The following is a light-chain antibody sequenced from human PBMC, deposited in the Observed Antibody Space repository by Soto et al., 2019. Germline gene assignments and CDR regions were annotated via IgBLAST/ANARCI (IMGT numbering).Light chain of an antibody. CDR3: QQYNSYSIT. CDR2: DAS. V-gene: IGKV1-5*01. J-gene: IGKJ5*01. CDR1: QSISSW. Sequence: DIQMTHSPSTLSASVGDRVTITCRASQSISSWLAWYQQKPGKAPKLLIYDASSLESGVPSRFSGSGSGTEFTLTISSLQPDDFATYYCQQYNSYSITFGQGTRLE.